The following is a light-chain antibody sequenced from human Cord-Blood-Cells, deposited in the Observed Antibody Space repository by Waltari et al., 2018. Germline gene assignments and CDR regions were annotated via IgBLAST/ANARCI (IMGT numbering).Light chain of an antibody. Sequence: EIVLTQSPATLSLSPGERATLSCRASQSVSSYLAWYKQKPGQAPRLLIYDASNRATGMPAWFSGSGSGTYFTLTISSRETEDFAVSDCKQRWTFGQGTKVEIK. CDR1: QSVSSY. CDR3: KQRWT. V-gene: IGKV3-11*01. CDR2: DAS. J-gene: IGKJ1*01.